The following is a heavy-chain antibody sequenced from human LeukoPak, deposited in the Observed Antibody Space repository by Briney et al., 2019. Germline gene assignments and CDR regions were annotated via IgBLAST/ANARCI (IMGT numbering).Heavy chain of an antibody. CDR1: GFTFSSYA. J-gene: IGHJ4*02. D-gene: IGHD3-16*01. V-gene: IGHV3-23*01. Sequence: GGSLRLSCAASGFTFSSYAMSWVRQAPGKGLEWVSAISGSGGSTYYADSVKGRFTISRDNSKNTLYLQMNSLRAEDTAVYYCATRMVPSGGGFDYWGQGTLVTVSS. CDR2: ISGSGGST. CDR3: ATRMVPSGGGFDY.